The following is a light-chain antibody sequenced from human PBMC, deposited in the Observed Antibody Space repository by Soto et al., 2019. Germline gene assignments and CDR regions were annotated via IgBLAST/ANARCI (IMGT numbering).Light chain of an antibody. J-gene: IGKJ1*01. CDR2: AAS. CDR3: QQYYSYPHP. Sequence: AIRMTQSPSSFSASTGDRVTITCRASQGISSYLAWYQQKPGKAPKLLIYAASTLQSGVPSRFSGSGSGTHFTLTISCLQSEDFANYYCQQYYSYPHPFGQGTKVEIK. V-gene: IGKV1-8*01. CDR1: QGISSY.